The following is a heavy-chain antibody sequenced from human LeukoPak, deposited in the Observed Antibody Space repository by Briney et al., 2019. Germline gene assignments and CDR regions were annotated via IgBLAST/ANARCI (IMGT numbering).Heavy chain of an antibody. V-gene: IGHV1-8*03. Sequence: GASVKVSCKASGYTFIRYDINWVRQATGQGLEWMGCMNPNSGDTGYAQKFQGRVTITRNTSISTAYMELSSLRSEDTAVYYCARGRYYYDSSGSRPLDYWGQGTLVTVSS. CDR3: ARGRYYYDSSGSRPLDY. CDR1: GYTFIRYD. J-gene: IGHJ4*02. D-gene: IGHD3-22*01. CDR2: MNPNSGDT.